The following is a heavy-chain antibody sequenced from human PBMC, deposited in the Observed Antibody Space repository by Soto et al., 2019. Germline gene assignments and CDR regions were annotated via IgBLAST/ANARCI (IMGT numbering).Heavy chain of an antibody. J-gene: IGHJ6*02. CDR3: ARTWSTTYYYYGMEV. D-gene: IGHD1-1*01. CDR1: GGSISSSTYY. Sequence: PSETLSLTCSVSGGSISSSTYYWGWIRQPPGKGLEWIGSIYYTGSTYYSPSLKSRVTISVDTSKNQFSLKLTSVTATDTAVYYCARTWSTTYYYYGMEVWGQGTTVTVSS. CDR2: IYYTGST. V-gene: IGHV4-39*01.